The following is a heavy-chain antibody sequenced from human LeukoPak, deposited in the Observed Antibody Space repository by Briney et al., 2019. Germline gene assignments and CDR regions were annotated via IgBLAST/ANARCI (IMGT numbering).Heavy chain of an antibody. CDR2: LSGGGDST. V-gene: IGHV3-23*01. CDR1: GFTFSSNA. J-gene: IGHJ4*02. Sequence: PGGSLRLSCEASGFTFSSNAMSWVRQAPGKGLEWVSALSGGGDSTYYADSVKGRFTISRDNSKNTLYLQMNSLRAEDTAVYYCATEGSSGYYLDYWGQGTLVTVSS. CDR3: ATEGSSGYYLDY. D-gene: IGHD3-22*01.